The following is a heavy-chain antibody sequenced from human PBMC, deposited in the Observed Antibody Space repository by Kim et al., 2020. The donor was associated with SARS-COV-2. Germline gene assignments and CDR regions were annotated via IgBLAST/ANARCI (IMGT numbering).Heavy chain of an antibody. V-gene: IGHV3-64D*06. D-gene: IGHD6-13*01. CDR2: ISSNGGST. J-gene: IGHJ5*02. Sequence: GGSLRLSCSASGFTFSSYAMHWVRQAPGKGLEYVSAISSNGGSTYYADSVKGRFTISRDNSKNTLYLQMSSLRAEDTAVYYCVKAPYSSSSWRENWFDPWGQGTLVTVSS. CDR1: GFTFSSYA. CDR3: VKAPYSSSSWRENWFDP.